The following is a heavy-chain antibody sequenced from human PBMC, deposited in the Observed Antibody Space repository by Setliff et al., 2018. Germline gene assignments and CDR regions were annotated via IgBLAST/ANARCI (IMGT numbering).Heavy chain of an antibody. J-gene: IGHJ3*02. Sequence: PWGSLRLSCATSGFTFRSYSMTWVRQAPGKGLEWVSGISSSGSYTYYAASVKGRFTIPRDNANNSLFLQMDTLRPEDTAVYYCARDNYYDSTQDAFDIWGQGTMVTVSS. V-gene: IGHV3-21*06. CDR2: ISSSGSYT. CDR3: ARDNYYDSTQDAFDI. CDR1: GFTFRSYS. D-gene: IGHD3-22*01.